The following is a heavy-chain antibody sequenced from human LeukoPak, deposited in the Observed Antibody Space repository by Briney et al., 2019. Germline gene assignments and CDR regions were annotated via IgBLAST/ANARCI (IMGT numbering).Heavy chain of an antibody. J-gene: IGHJ4*02. CDR2: INPSGGST. D-gene: IGHD1-14*01. CDR3: ARDRKLANFFDY. Sequence: ASVKVSCKASGYTFTNCEMHWVPQAPGQGLEWMGIINPSGGSTRYAQKFQGRVTMTSDTSTSTVYMELSSLRSEDTAVYYCARDRKLANFFDYWGQGTLVTVSS. V-gene: IGHV1-46*01. CDR1: GYTFTNCE.